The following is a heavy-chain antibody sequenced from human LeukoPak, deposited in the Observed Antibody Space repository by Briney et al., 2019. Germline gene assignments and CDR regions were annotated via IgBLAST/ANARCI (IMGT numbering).Heavy chain of an antibody. CDR2: IKQDGSEK. J-gene: IGHJ6*02. CDR1: GFTFSSYW. V-gene: IGHV3-7*01. CDR3: AREAYGGNFPYYYYGMDV. D-gene: IGHD4-23*01. Sequence: PGGSLRLSCAASGFTFSSYWVSWVRQAPGKGLEWVANIKQDGSEKYYVDSVKGRFTISRDNAKNSLYLQMNNLRAEDTAVYYCAREAYGGNFPYYYYGMDVWGQGTTVTVSS.